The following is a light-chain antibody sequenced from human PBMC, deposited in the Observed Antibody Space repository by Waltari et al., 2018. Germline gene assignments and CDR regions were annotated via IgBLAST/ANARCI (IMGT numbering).Light chain of an antibody. CDR2: RNK. Sequence: QSVLTQSPSTSGAPGPTVPISCSGSAPNIGGNYVFWYQQLPGTAPRLLIYRNKQRPSGVPDRISGSKSGTTALLAISGLRSEDEADYYCAAWDDTVSGVVFGGGTKVTVL. V-gene: IGLV1-47*01. CDR1: APNIGGNY. CDR3: AAWDDTVSGVV. J-gene: IGLJ3*02.